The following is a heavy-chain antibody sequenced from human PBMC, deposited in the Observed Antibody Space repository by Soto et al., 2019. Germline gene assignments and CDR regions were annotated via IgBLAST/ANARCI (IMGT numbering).Heavy chain of an antibody. V-gene: IGHV3-23*01. J-gene: IGHJ6*02. Sequence: EGQLLESGGALEHPGGSLRLYCAAAGFAFSTYAMTWVRQAPGKGLEWVSVLRGSGGRPYYAASVKGRLTISRDNSKNTLFLQLNGLSAEDTAVYYSAKVTKRAAAGRAEYYKSGIDVWGQGTTVTVSS. D-gene: IGHD6-13*01. CDR2: LRGSGGRP. CDR3: AKVTKRAAAGRAEYYKSGIDV. CDR1: GFAFSTYA.